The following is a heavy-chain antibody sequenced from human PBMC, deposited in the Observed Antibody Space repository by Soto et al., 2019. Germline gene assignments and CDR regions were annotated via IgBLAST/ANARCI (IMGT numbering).Heavy chain of an antibody. D-gene: IGHD2-15*01. Sequence: GGSLRLSCAASGFTFSSYGMHWVRQAPGKGLEWVAVIWYDGSNKNYADSVKGRLTISRDNSKNTLYLQMNSLRAEDTAVYYCARAAHCSGGSCYSAYYYYYYYMDVWGKGTTVTVSS. CDR2: IWYDGSNK. V-gene: IGHV3-33*01. CDR1: GFTFSSYG. CDR3: ARAAHCSGGSCYSAYYYYYYYMDV. J-gene: IGHJ6*03.